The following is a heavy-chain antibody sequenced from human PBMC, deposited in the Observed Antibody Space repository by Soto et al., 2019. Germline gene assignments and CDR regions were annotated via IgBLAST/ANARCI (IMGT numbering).Heavy chain of an antibody. CDR2: ISYDGSNK. D-gene: IGHD6-13*01. Sequence: GGSLRLSCAASGFTFSSYAMHWVRQAPGKGLEWVAVISYDGSNKYYADSVKGRFTISRDNSKNTLYLQRNSLRAEATAVYYCARPNPSIAAAGMERNWFDPWGQGTLVTVSS. CDR1: GFTFSSYA. V-gene: IGHV3-30-3*01. J-gene: IGHJ5*02. CDR3: ARPNPSIAAAGMERNWFDP.